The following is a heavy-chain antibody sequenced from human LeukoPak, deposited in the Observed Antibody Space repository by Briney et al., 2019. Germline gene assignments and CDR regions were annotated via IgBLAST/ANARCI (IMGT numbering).Heavy chain of an antibody. CDR2: ISSSGSYI. CDR1: GFAFSTSS. V-gene: IGHV3-21*01. Sequence: PGGSLRLSCAASGFAFSTSSMNWVRQAPGKGLEWVSSISSSGSYIYYADSVKGRFTISRDNSKNTLYLQMNSLRAEDTAVYYCAKASSGYPDSFLDYWGQGTLVTVSS. J-gene: IGHJ4*02. CDR3: AKASSGYPDSFLDY. D-gene: IGHD3-3*01.